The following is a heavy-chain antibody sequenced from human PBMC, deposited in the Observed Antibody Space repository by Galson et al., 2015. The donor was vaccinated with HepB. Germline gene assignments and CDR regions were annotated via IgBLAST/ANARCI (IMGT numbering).Heavy chain of an antibody. V-gene: IGHV3-15*01. D-gene: IGHD4-17*01. CDR1: GFSFIDAW. J-gene: IGHJ4*01. Sequence: SLRLSCAASGFSFIDAWMNWVRQAPGKGLEWVGRIKSKAEDGTTIYAASVRGRFTVLRADSTNTLHLQMHRHTAEVTGVYYCAAALGIGYGAVGVATDYWGHGTLVTVDS. CDR3: AAALGIGYGAVGVATDY. CDR2: IKSKAEDGTT.